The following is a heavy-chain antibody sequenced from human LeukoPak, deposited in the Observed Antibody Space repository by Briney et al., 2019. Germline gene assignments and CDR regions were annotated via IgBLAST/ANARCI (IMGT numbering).Heavy chain of an antibody. CDR2: ITGSSDAI. J-gene: IGHJ4*02. D-gene: IGHD6-13*01. Sequence: PGGSLRLSCAASGLTFSTYVMTWVRQAPEKGLEWVSIITGSSDAIHYAGSVKGRFTISRDNSKNTLYLQMNSLRPEDTAIYYFAKGRPNGQQLAAYGGEGTLVTVSS. CDR1: GLTFSTYV. CDR3: AKGRPNGQQLAAY. V-gene: IGHV3-23*01.